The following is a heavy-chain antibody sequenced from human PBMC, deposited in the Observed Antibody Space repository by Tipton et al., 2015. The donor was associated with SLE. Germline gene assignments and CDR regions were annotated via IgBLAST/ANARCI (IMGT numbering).Heavy chain of an antibody. D-gene: IGHD4-17*01. CDR1: GGSITSGNFF. J-gene: IGHJ3*02. V-gene: IGHV4-61*09. CDR3: VRGFGDYVGGAFDI. CDR2: IYSSGST. Sequence: TLSLTCTVSGGSITSGNFFWTWIRQTAGRGMEWIGHIYSSGSTSYNPSLKSRVNISVDTSQNQFSLKVNSVTAADTAVYFCVRGFGDYVGGAFDIWGQGTIVTVSS.